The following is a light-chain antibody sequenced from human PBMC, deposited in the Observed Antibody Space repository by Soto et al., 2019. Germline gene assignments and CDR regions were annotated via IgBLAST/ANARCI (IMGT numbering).Light chain of an antibody. Sequence: QSALTQPPSASGSLGQSVTISCTGTSSDVGAYNYVSWYQQHPDRAPKVLIYEVSQRPSGVPDRFSGSKSGNTASLTVSGLQAEDEADYYCSSNTGNNNFVVFGGGTKLTVL. CDR1: SSDVGAYNY. CDR2: EVS. CDR3: SSNTGNNNFVV. V-gene: IGLV2-8*01. J-gene: IGLJ2*01.